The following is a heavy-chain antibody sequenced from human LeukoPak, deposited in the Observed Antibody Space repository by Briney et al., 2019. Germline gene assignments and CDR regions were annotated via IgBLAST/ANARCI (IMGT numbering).Heavy chain of an antibody. CDR1: GFTFSSYS. V-gene: IGHV3-48*04. CDR2: ISSSSSTI. J-gene: IGHJ6*03. D-gene: IGHD3-10*01. Sequence: GGSLRLSCAASGFTFSSYSMNWVRQAPGKGLEWVSYISSSSSTIYYADSVKGRFTISRDNAKNSLYLQMNSLRAEDTAVYYCARVPMVRGAKYMDVWSKGTTVTVSS. CDR3: ARVPMVRGAKYMDV.